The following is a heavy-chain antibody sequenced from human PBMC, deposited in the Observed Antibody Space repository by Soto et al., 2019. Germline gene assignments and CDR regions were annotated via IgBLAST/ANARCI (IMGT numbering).Heavy chain of an antibody. J-gene: IGHJ6*02. Sequence: ASVKVSCKASGYTFTSYGISWVRQAPGQGLEWMGWISAYNGNTNYAQKLQGRVTMTTDTSTSTAYMELRSLRSDDTAVYYCARDGSITGTLNYHYYGMDVWGQGTTVTVSS. CDR2: ISAYNGNT. CDR3: ARDGSITGTLNYHYYGMDV. D-gene: IGHD1-7*01. CDR1: GYTFTSYG. V-gene: IGHV1-18*01.